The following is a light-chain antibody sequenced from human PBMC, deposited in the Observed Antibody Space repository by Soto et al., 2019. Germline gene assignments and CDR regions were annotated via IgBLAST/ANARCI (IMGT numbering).Light chain of an antibody. CDR2: LGS. Sequence: DIVMTQSPLSLAVTPGEPASISCRSSQSLLDSFGYNYLEWYLQKPGQSPQLLIYLGSNRASGVPYRFSGRGSGTDFTLTISRVEAEDVGVYYCMQALQSPPWTFGQGTKVEI. CDR3: MQALQSPPWT. V-gene: IGKV2-28*01. CDR1: QSLLDSFGYNY. J-gene: IGKJ1*01.